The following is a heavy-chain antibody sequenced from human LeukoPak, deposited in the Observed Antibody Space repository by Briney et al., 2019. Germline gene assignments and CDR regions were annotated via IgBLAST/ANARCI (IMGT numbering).Heavy chain of an antibody. J-gene: IGHJ4*02. Sequence: PGGSLRLSCAASGFTVSSNYLTWVRQAPGKGLEWVSIIYSGGSTYYADSVKGRFTISRDNSKNTLYLQMNSLRAEDTAVYYCARSGRGSGSYYKGPDYWGQGTLVTVSS. CDR3: ARSGRGSGSYYKGPDY. CDR2: IYSGGST. D-gene: IGHD3-10*01. V-gene: IGHV3-53*01. CDR1: GFTVSSNY.